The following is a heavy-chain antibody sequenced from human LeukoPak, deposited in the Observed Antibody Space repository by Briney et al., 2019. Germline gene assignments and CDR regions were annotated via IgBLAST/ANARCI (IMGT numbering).Heavy chain of an antibody. CDR2: INHSGST. V-gene: IGHV4-34*01. D-gene: IGHD1-1*01. Sequence: GSLRLSCAASGFTFSSYWMSWVRQAPGKGLEWVGEINHSGSTNYNPSLKSRVTISVDTSKNQFSLKLSSVTAADTAVYYCARVELERHFDYWGQGTLVTVSS. CDR1: GFTFSSYW. CDR3: ARVELERHFDY. J-gene: IGHJ4*02.